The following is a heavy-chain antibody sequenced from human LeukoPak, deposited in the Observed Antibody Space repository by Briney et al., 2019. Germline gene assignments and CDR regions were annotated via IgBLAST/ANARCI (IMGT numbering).Heavy chain of an antibody. CDR2: IWYDGSDK. V-gene: IGHV3-33*01. Sequence: PGRSLRLSCAVSGYTFSSHGMHWVGQAPGKGLEWVAAIWYDGSDKYYADSVKGRFTISRDNSKNMLYLQMDSLRAEDTALYYCARLWGSVSGYFDYWGQGTLVTVSS. J-gene: IGHJ4*02. D-gene: IGHD2-21*01. CDR3: ARLWGSVSGYFDY. CDR1: GYTFSSHG.